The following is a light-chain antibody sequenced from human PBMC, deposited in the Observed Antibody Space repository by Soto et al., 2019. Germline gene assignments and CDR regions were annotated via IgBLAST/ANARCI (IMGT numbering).Light chain of an antibody. CDR3: RQYGSSPRT. V-gene: IGKV3-20*01. J-gene: IGKJ1*01. CDR2: STS. Sequence: EIVLTQSPGTLSLSPGERATLSCRASQAVTSPFLAWYQQKPGQAPRLVIYSTSGRATGIPDRFSGSGSGTDFTLTISSLEPEDSAVYYCRQYGSSPRTFGQGTKVEV. CDR1: QAVTSPF.